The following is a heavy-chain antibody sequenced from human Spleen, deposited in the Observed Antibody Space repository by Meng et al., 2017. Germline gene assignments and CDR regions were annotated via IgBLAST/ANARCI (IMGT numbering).Heavy chain of an antibody. J-gene: IGHJ4*02. V-gene: IGHV3-33*01. CDR2: IWYDGSQK. Sequence: GGSLRLSCAASGFTFSTYGMHWVRQAPGKGLEWVAIIWYDGSQKKYSDSVKGRFTISRDNSKNTVFLQINSLRAEDTAVYYCARSPIDKYDLSALPLDYWGQGTLVTVSS. D-gene: IGHD3-22*01. CDR3: ARSPIDKYDLSALPLDY. CDR1: GFTFSTYG.